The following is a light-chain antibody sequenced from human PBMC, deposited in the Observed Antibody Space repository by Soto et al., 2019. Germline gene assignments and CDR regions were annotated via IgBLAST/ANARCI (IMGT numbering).Light chain of an antibody. CDR3: SSYTSSSTPYVV. CDR2: EVS. J-gene: IGLJ2*01. Sequence: QSALTQPASVSGSPGQSITISCTGTSSDVCGYNYVSGYQQHPVKAPKLMIYEVSNRPSGVSNRFSGSKSGNTASLTISGRKAADEADYFCSSYTSSSTPYVVFGGWTKLTVL. V-gene: IGLV2-14*01. CDR1: SSDVCGYNY.